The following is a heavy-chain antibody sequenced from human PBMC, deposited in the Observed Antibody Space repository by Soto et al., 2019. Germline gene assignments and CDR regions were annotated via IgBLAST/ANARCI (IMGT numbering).Heavy chain of an antibody. CDR3: ASEAGVWGELYY. J-gene: IGHJ4*02. CDR2: ISAYNGNT. Sequence: QVQLVQSGPEVKKPGASVKVSCKASGYTFASYGISWVRQAPGQGLEWMGWISAYNGNTNYAQKRQVRVTMTTDTSPSTVSMERRSLRSDATAVYCCASEAGVWGELYYWGQGTRVTVSS. D-gene: IGHD1-7*01. CDR1: GYTFASYG. V-gene: IGHV1-18*01.